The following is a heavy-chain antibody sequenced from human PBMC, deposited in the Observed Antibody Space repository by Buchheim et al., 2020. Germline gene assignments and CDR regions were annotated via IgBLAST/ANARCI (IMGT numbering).Heavy chain of an antibody. CDR2: INSDGTST. Sequence: EVQLVESGGGLVQPGGSLRLSCAASGFSFSSYWMHWVRQAPGKGLVWVSRINSDGTSTNYADSVKGRFTVARGNAENTLYLQMNSLRAEDTAVYYCARESPSGERYGHYCMDVWGKGTT. CDR1: GFSFSSYW. CDR3: ARESPSGERYGHYCMDV. D-gene: IGHD3-10*01. J-gene: IGHJ6*03. V-gene: IGHV3-74*01.